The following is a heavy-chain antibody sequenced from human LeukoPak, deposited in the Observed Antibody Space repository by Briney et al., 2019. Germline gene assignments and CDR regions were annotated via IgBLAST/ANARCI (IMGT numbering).Heavy chain of an antibody. CDR3: ARVSRLWWARDI. CDR1: GGSFSAYY. J-gene: IGHJ4*02. D-gene: IGHD2-21*01. CDR2: INHSGST. V-gene: IGHV4-34*01. Sequence: PSETLSLTCAVYGGSFSAYYWSWIRQPPGKGLEWIGEINHSGSTNYNPSLKSRVNISVDTSKNQFSLKLSSVTAADTAVYYCARVSRLWWARDIWGQGTLVTVSS.